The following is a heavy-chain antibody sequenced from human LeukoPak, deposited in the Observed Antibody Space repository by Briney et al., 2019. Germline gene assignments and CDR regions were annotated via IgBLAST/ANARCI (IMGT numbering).Heavy chain of an antibody. Sequence: GGSLRLSCAASGFAFDDYAISWVRQAPGKGPEWVSGISSTGGSTYYADSVKGRFTISRDNSKNTLYLQMNSLRAEDTAVYFCTRDRNYYDSSGYYDAFDIWGQGTMVTVSS. D-gene: IGHD3-22*01. CDR1: GFAFDDYA. CDR2: ISSTGGST. V-gene: IGHV3-23*01. J-gene: IGHJ3*02. CDR3: TRDRNYYDSSGYYDAFDI.